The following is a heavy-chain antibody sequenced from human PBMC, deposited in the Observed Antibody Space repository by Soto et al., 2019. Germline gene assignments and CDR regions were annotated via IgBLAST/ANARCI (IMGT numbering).Heavy chain of an antibody. CDR3: AKGRGAAAGAVDWFDP. CDR1: GFTFSSYA. Sequence: GGSLILSCAASGFTFSSYAMSWVSPAPGKGLEWVSAISGSGGSTYYADSVKGRFTISRDNSKNTLYLQMNSLRAEDTAVYYCAKGRGAAAGAVDWFDPWGQGTLVTVSS. CDR2: ISGSGGST. V-gene: IGHV3-23*01. D-gene: IGHD6-13*01. J-gene: IGHJ5*02.